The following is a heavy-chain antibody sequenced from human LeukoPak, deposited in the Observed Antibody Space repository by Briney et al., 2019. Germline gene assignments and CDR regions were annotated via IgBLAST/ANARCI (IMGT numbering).Heavy chain of an antibody. CDR1: GFTFVAYG. J-gene: IGHJ4*02. V-gene: IGHV3-20*04. Sequence: PGGSLRLSCAASGFTFVAYGMSWVRQAPGKGLEWVSGINWNGGSTGYADSVKGRFTISRDNAKNSLYLQMNSLRAEVTALYYCARDSKCELRDYFDYWGQGTLVTVSS. CDR3: ARDSKCELRDYFDY. D-gene: IGHD1-26*01. CDR2: INWNGGST.